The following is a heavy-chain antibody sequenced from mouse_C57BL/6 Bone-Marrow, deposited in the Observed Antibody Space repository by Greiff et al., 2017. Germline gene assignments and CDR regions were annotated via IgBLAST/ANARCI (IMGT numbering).Heavy chain of an antibody. CDR2: IDPSDSYT. J-gene: IGHJ1*03. Sequence: VQLQQPGAELVMPGASVKLSCKASGYTFTSYWMHWVKQRPGQGLEWIGEIDPSDSYTNYNQKFKGKSTLTVDKSSSTAYMQLSSLTSEDSAVYYCARDITTVVAPHWYFDVWGTGTTVTVSS. CDR1: GYTFTSYW. D-gene: IGHD1-1*01. CDR3: ARDITTVVAPHWYFDV. V-gene: IGHV1-69*01.